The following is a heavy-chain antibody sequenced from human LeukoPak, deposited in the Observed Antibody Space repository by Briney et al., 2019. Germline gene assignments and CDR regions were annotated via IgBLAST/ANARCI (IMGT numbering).Heavy chain of an antibody. CDR3: ARHRWEYYNSGSTPFWSDP. D-gene: IGHD3-10*01. CDR1: GGSISSYY. Sequence: SETLSLTCTVSGGSISSYYWTWIRQPPGKGLEWIGYIYYSGNTNYNPSLKSRVTISLDTSRNQFSLKLSSVTAADTAVYYCARHRWEYYNSGSTPFWSDPWGQGTLVTVSS. J-gene: IGHJ5*02. V-gene: IGHV4-59*08. CDR2: IYYSGNT.